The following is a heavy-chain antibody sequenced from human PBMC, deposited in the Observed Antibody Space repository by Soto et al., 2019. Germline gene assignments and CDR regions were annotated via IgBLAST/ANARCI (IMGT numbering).Heavy chain of an antibody. D-gene: IGHD2-2*01. CDR1: GFTFSSYS. J-gene: IGHJ3*02. CDR2: ISSSSSTI. CDR3: ARWGVVPAAIGAFDI. V-gene: IGHV3-48*01. Sequence: GGSLRLSCAASGFTFSSYSMNWVRQAPGKGPEWVSYISSSSSTIYYADSVKGRFTISRDNAKNSLYLQMNSLRAEDTAVYYCARWGVVPAAIGAFDIWGQGTMVTVSS.